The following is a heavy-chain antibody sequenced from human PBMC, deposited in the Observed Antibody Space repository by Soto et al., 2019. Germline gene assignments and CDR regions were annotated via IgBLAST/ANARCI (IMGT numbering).Heavy chain of an antibody. Sequence: GGSLRLSCTASGFSFSSFAMSWVRQAPGKGLEWVSAVIYSGGTTYYVDSVKGRFTISRDNSRNTLYLQMNSLRAEDTAVYYCAKDHPYQITIFGVVIQDVGFDYWGQGTLVTVSS. CDR2: VIYSGGTT. D-gene: IGHD3-3*01. CDR1: GFSFSSFA. J-gene: IGHJ4*02. CDR3: AKDHPYQITIFGVVIQDVGFDY. V-gene: IGHV3-23*01.